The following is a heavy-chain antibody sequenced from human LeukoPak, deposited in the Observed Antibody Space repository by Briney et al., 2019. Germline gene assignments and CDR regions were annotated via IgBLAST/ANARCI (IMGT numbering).Heavy chain of an antibody. J-gene: IGHJ4*02. CDR3: ARTGDYDILTGYQDY. V-gene: IGHV4-59*08. Sequence: KASETLSLTCAVSGGSISSNYWSWIRQPPGKGLEWIGYIYNSENTSYNPSLKSRVTISVDTSKNQFSLKLSSVTAADTAVYYCARTGDYDILTGYQDYWGQGTLVTVSS. CDR1: GGSISSNY. D-gene: IGHD3-9*01. CDR2: IYNSENT.